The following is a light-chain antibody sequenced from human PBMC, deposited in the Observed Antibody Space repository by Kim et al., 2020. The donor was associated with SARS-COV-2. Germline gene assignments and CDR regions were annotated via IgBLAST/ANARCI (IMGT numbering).Light chain of an antibody. J-gene: IGLJ2*01. CDR1: SLRSDY. Sequence: ALGQTVRIKCQGDSLRSDYTNWYQQKPGQAPVVVSYGKNNRPSGIPDRFSGSRLGNTASLTITGAQAEDEADYYCNSRDSSGNNVIFGGGTQLTVL. CDR3: NSRDSSGNNVI. V-gene: IGLV3-19*01. CDR2: GKN.